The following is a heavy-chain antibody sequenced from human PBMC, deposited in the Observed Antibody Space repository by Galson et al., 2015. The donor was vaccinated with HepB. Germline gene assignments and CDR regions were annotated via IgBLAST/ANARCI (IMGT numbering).Heavy chain of an antibody. J-gene: IGHJ4*02. CDR2: IDDSGGT. CDR3: ARHVAARAPLGY. V-gene: IGHV4-59*01. D-gene: IGHD6-6*01. Sequence: SLTCTASTGSISTFYWSWIRQPPGKGLEWIGYIDDSGGTYYNSALKSRVTMSVDTSKIQIALNLRSVSAADTAIYYCARHVAARAPLGYWGQGTLVTVSS. CDR1: TGSISTFY.